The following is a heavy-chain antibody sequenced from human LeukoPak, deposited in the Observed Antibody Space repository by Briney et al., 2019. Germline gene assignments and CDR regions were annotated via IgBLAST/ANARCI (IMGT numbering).Heavy chain of an antibody. J-gene: IGHJ4*02. CDR2: INHSGST. Sequence: SETLSLTCAVYGGPFSGYYWSWIRQPPGKGLEWIGEINHSGSTNYNPSLKSRVTISVDTSKNQFSLKLSSVTAADTAVYYCARAFTYYDILTGYYEPHTILDYWGQGTLVTVSS. D-gene: IGHD3-9*01. CDR1: GGPFSGYY. CDR3: ARAFTYYDILTGYYEPHTILDY. V-gene: IGHV4-34*01.